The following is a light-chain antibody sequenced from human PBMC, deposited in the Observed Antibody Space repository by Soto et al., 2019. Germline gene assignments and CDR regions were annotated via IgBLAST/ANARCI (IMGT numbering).Light chain of an antibody. Sequence: EIVLTQSPGTLSLSPGERATLSCRASQSVSSSYLAWYQQKPGQAPRLLIYGAFNRAAGIPARFSGSGSGTDFTLTISSLEPEDFAVYYCQQYGSSPSWTFGQGTKVDIK. V-gene: IGKV3-20*01. J-gene: IGKJ1*01. CDR2: GAF. CDR1: QSVSSSY. CDR3: QQYGSSPSWT.